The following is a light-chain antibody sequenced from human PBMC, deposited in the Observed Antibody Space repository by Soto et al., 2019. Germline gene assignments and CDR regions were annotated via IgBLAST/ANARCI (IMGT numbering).Light chain of an antibody. Sequence: QSALTQPASVSGSPGQSITISCTGTSSDVGGYNYVSWYQQHPGKAPKLMIYDVSNRPSGVSNRFSGSKSGNTASLTISGLQAEDEDDYYCSSYTSSSTLYVFGIGTKVTVL. CDR1: SSDVGGYNY. CDR3: SSYTSSSTLYV. J-gene: IGLJ1*01. V-gene: IGLV2-14*01. CDR2: DVS.